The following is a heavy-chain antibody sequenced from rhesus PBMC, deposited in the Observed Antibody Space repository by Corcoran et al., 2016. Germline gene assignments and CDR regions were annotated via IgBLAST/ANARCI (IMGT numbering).Heavy chain of an antibody. V-gene: IGHV4S10*01. Sequence: QVQLQESGPGVVKPSETLSLTCAVSGGSISDSYRWSWIRQPPGKGLEWIGYIYGSSTSTNSNPSLKSRVTISTDTSKNQFSLKLSSVTAADTAVYYCARDGEYSNYVRYWYFDLWGPGVLVTVSS. CDR3: ARDGEYSNYVRYWYFDL. J-gene: IGHJ5-1*01. CDR1: GGSISDSYR. CDR2: IYGSSTST. D-gene: IGHD4-23*01.